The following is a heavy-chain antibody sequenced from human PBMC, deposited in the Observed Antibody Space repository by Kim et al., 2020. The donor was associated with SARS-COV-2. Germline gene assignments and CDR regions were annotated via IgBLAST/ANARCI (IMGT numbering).Heavy chain of an antibody. D-gene: IGHD3-22*01. CDR1: GGSMSGYY. CDR3: ARGHYDTSGYYPY. Sequence: SETLSLTCTVSGGSMSGYYWSWIRQPPGKGLEWIGYIYSNGNTNYNPSLKRRVTISIDTSKKELSLNVTSVTAADTAVYFCARGHYDTSGYYPYWGQGTLVTVSS. J-gene: IGHJ4*02. CDR2: IYSNGNT. V-gene: IGHV4-59*13.